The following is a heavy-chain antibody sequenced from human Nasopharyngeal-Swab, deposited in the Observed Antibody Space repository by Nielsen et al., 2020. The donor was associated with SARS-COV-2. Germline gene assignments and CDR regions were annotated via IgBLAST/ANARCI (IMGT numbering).Heavy chain of an antibody. Sequence: GGSLRLSCAASGFAFSDYYMSWIRQAPGKGLEWVSSISSSSSYIYYADSVKGRFTISRDNAKNSLYLQMNSLRAEDTAVYYCARDRDLTYYYDSSGYIDYWGQGTLVTVSS. D-gene: IGHD3-22*01. V-gene: IGHV3-11*06. J-gene: IGHJ4*02. CDR2: ISSSSSYI. CDR3: ARDRDLTYYYDSSGYIDY. CDR1: GFAFSDYY.